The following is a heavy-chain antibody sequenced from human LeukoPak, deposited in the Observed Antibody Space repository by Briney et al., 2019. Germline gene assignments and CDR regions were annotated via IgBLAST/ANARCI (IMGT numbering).Heavy chain of an antibody. CDR3: AKYTERAFDI. CDR2: ISPTGAGT. CDR1: GFIFNGYA. J-gene: IGHJ3*02. Sequence: GGSLRLSCAASGFIFNGYAMSWVRQAPGKGLEWVSAISPTGAGTYYADSAKGLFTISRDNSKNTLYLQMNGLRAEDTAVYYCAKYTERAFDIWGQGTMVTVSS. D-gene: IGHD2-2*02. V-gene: IGHV3-23*01.